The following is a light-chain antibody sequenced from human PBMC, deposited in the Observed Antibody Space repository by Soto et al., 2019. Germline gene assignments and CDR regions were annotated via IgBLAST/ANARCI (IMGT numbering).Light chain of an antibody. CDR1: SSDVGGYNY. J-gene: IGLJ3*02. CDR2: DVS. V-gene: IGLV2-11*01. Sequence: QSALTQPRSVSGSPGQSVTISCTGTSSDVGGYNYVSWYQQHPGKAPKLMIYDVSKRPSGVPDRFSGSKSGNTASLTISGIQAADEADYYCCSYAGSYTWVFGGGTQLTVL. CDR3: CSYAGSYTWV.